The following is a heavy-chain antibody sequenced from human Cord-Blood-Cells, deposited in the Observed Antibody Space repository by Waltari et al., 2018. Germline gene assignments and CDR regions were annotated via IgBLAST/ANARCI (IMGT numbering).Heavy chain of an antibody. V-gene: IGHV1-2*04. CDR1: GYTLTGYY. J-gene: IGHJ4*02. D-gene: IGHD1-26*01. Sequence: QVQLVQSGAEVKKPGASVKVSCKASGYTLTGYYMHWVRQAPGQGLEWMVWISPNSGGTNDAQKFHGWVTMTRDTSISTAYMELSRLRSDDTAVYYCARDLMSVGVFDYWGQGTLVTVSS. CDR2: ISPNSGGT. CDR3: ARDLMSVGVFDY.